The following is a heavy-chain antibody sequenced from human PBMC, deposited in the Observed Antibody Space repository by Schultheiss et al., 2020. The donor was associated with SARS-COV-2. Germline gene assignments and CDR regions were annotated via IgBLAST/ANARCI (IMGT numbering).Heavy chain of an antibody. V-gene: IGHV4-59*12. CDR1: GVSINSSY. CDR2: IYYSGTT. Sequence: GSLRLSCTVSGVSINSSYWSWIRQSPGNGLEWIGYIYYSGTTYYNPSLKSRVTISVDTSKNQFSLKLSSVTAADTAVYYCARGPPYLYYYYYGMDVWGQGTTVTVSS. D-gene: IGHD2-2*01. J-gene: IGHJ6*02. CDR3: ARGPPYLYYYYYGMDV.